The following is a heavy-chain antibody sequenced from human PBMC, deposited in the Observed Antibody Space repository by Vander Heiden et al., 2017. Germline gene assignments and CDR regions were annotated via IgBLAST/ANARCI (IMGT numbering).Heavy chain of an antibody. CDR3: ASAYYDIWTGYYYGMDV. Sequence: QLQLQESGPGLVKPSETLSLTCTVSGGSISSSSYYWGWIRQPPGKGLEWIGSIYYSGSTYYNPSLKSRVTISVDTSKNQFSLKLSSVTAADTAVYYCASAYYDIWTGYYYGMDVWGQGPTVTVSS. D-gene: IGHD3-9*01. CDR2: IYYSGST. V-gene: IGHV4-39*01. J-gene: IGHJ6*02. CDR1: GGSISSSSYY.